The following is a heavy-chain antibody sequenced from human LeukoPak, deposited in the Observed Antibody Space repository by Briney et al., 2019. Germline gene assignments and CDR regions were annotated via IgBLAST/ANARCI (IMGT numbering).Heavy chain of an antibody. CDR3: AKEKLDY. CDR2: ISYDGSNK. J-gene: IGHJ4*02. Sequence: PGRSLRHSCAASGFTFSSYAMHWVRQAPGKGLEWVAVISYDGSNKYYADSVKGRFTISRDNSENTLYLQMNSLRAEDTAVYYCAKEKLDYWGQGTLVTVSS. CDR1: GFTFSSYA. V-gene: IGHV3-30*04. D-gene: IGHD5-24*01.